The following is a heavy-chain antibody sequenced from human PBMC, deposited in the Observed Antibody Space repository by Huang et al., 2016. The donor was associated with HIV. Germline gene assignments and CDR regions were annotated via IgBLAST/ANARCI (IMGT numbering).Heavy chain of an antibody. Sequence: VESGGDAVQSGRSLRLSCRGSGFIFNDFAINWSRQSPRKGHGWIGFVRSIAFGGASKSAPSVKDRFSVSRDEAKNVAFLQMENLQVDDTAVYYCSPTGDDYFYYYMDVWGNGTTVIVS. D-gene: IGHD4-17*01. V-gene: IGHV3-49*03. CDR2: VRSIAFGGAS. CDR1: GFIFNDFA. J-gene: IGHJ6*03. CDR3: SPTGDDYFYYYMDV.